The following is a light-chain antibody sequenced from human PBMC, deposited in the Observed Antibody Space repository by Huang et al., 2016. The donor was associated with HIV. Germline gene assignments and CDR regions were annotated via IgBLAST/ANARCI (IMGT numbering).Light chain of an antibody. V-gene: IGKV3-15*01. Sequence: ETEMTQLPATLSVSPGESATLACRASQSVSTNLAWYQPKPGQAPRLVIYAASTRATGIPGRFGGSGSGTEFTLTISSLQSEDFASYYCLQYNTWPKTFGQGTKVDFK. CDR2: AAS. CDR1: QSVSTN. J-gene: IGKJ1*01. CDR3: LQYNTWPKT.